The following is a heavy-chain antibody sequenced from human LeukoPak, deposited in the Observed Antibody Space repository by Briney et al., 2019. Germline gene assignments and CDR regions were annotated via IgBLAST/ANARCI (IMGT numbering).Heavy chain of an antibody. J-gene: IGHJ4*02. CDR1: GFTFSSYA. CDR2: ISGSGGST. D-gene: IGHD6-13*01. Sequence: GGSLRLSCAASGFTFSSYAMSWVRQAPGKGLEWVSAISGSGGSTYYADSVKGRFTISRDNSKNTLYLQMNSLRAEDTAVYYCAKGSEQQLVFSYFDYWGRGTLVTVSS. V-gene: IGHV3-23*01. CDR3: AKGSEQQLVFSYFDY.